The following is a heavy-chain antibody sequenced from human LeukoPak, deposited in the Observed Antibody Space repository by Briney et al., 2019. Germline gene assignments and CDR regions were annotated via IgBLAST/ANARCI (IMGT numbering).Heavy chain of an antibody. CDR1: GFTFSSYG. J-gene: IGHJ4*02. D-gene: IGHD5-18*01. CDR2: MRFDGSNR. Sequence: GSLRLSCAASGFTFSSYGMHWVRQAPGKGLEWVAFMRFDGSNRYYADSVKGRFTISRDNSKNTLYLQMNSLRDEDTAVYYCAKEVEGYTFGYSGINNWGQGTLVTVSS. CDR3: AKEVEGYTFGYSGINN. V-gene: IGHV3-30*02.